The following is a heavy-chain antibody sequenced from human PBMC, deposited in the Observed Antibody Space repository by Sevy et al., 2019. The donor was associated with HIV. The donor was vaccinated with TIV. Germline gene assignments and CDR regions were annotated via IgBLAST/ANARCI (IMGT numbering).Heavy chain of an antibody. J-gene: IGHJ6*02. Sequence: GGSQRLSCVASGFRFDDYAMHWVRQVPGKSPEWVSGISWNGNKIGYADPVKGRFTISRDSARNSVYLRMSSLRPEDTALYYCVKDLGGIETLDYYSYYGMDVWGQGTTVTVSS. CDR1: GFRFDDYA. CDR3: VKDLGGIETLDYYSYYGMDV. D-gene: IGHD3-16*01. CDR2: ISWNGNKI. V-gene: IGHV3-9*01.